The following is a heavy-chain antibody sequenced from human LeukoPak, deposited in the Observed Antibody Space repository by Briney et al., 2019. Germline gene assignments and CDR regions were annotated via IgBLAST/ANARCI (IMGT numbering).Heavy chain of an antibody. CDR2: IYYTGST. CDR1: GGSISSYY. Sequence: MPSETLSLTCTVSGGSISSYYWSWIRQPPGKGLEWIGYIYYTGSTNYNPSLKSRVTISVDTSKNQFSLKLSSVTAADTAVYYCARAVQLERPPPLIGSYYMDVWGKGTTVTVSS. V-gene: IGHV4-59*01. J-gene: IGHJ6*03. CDR3: ARAVQLERPPPLIGSYYMDV. D-gene: IGHD1-1*01.